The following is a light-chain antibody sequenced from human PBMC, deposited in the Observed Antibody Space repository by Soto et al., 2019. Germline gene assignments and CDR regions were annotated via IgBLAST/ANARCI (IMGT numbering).Light chain of an antibody. CDR2: AAS. V-gene: IGKV1-9*01. CDR3: QQLNSYSRVT. Sequence: DIQLTQSPSFLSASVGDRVTITCRASQGISSYLAWYQQKPGKAPKLLIYAASTLQSGVPSRFSGSGSGTEFTLTISSLQPEDFAIYYCQQLNSYSRVTFGGGTKVEIK. J-gene: IGKJ4*01. CDR1: QGISSY.